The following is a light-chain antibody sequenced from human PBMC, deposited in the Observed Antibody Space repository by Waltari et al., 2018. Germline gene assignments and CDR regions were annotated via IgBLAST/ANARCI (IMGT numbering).Light chain of an antibody. Sequence: RVHNNIGTCLDWYQQKPGQPPRLLMYAASSRFPGVPDRFSGSGSGTDFSLTISRVEPEDFGMYYCMQGKGLPLTFGEGTRVEIK. CDR1: RVHNNIGTC. CDR2: AAS. J-gene: IGKJ4*02. CDR3: MQGKGLPLT. V-gene: IGKV2-29*02.